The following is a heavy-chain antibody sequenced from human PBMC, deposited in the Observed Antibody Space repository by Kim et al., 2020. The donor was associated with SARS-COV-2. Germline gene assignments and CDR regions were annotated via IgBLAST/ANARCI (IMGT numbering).Heavy chain of an antibody. CDR1: GYSFTSYW. J-gene: IGHJ4*02. Sequence: GESLKISCKGSGYSFTSYWIGWVRQMPGKGLEWMGIIYPGDSDTRYSPSFQGQVTISADKSISTAYLQWSSLKASDTAMYYCARQYSSSSRTPGIDYWGQGTLVTVSS. V-gene: IGHV5-51*01. CDR2: IYPGDSDT. CDR3: ARQYSSSSRTPGIDY. D-gene: IGHD6-6*01.